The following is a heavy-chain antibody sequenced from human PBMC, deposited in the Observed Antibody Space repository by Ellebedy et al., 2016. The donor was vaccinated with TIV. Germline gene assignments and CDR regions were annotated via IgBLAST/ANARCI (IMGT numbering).Heavy chain of an antibody. J-gene: IGHJ4*02. Sequence: AASVKVSCKASGETSISHALNWVRQAPGQGLVWVGRIIPILNVVNYARKFQGRVTITAARTTNIVYLELSSLRSEDTAVYFCWRWGPYSGTFQGPFDFWGQGVLVTVSS. CDR1: GETSISHA. D-gene: IGHD5-12*01. CDR3: WRWGPYSGTFQGPFDF. CDR2: IIPILNVV. V-gene: IGHV1-69*04.